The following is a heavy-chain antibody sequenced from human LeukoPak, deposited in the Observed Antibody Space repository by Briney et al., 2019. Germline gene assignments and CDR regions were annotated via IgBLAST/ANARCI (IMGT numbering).Heavy chain of an antibody. CDR3: ARCTTGKTFGSLREIKKSREIDY. J-gene: IGHJ4*02. V-gene: IGHV3-21*01. CDR2: IRSSSSCI. D-gene: IGHD1-1*01. Sequence: GGSLRLSCAASGFTFSSYSMNWLRQAPGKGLEWVSSIRSSSSCIYYADSVRGRFTISRDNAKNSLSLQMNSLRGEDTAVYYCARCTTGKTFGSLREIKKSREIDYWGQGTLVTVSS. CDR1: GFTFSSYS.